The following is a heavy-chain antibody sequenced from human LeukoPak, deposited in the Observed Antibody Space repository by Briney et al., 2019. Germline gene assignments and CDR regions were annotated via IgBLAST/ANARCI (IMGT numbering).Heavy chain of an antibody. D-gene: IGHD6-13*01. J-gene: IGHJ4*02. CDR3: ARHSSSWIRHFDY. CDR1: GFTFSSYA. V-gene: IGHV3-23*01. Sequence: GGSLRLSCAASGFTFSSYAMSWVRQAPGKGLEWVSAISGSGGSTYYADSVKGRFTISRDNSKNTLYLQMNSLRAEDTAVYYCARHSSSWIRHFDYWGQGTLVTVSS. CDR2: ISGSGGST.